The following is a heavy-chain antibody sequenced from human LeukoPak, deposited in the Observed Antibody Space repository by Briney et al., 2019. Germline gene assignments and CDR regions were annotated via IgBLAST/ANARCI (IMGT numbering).Heavy chain of an antibody. CDR1: EFTFSSYE. V-gene: IGHV3-48*03. CDR2: ISDTGSII. CDR3: AREENSLDSSGYSHSDFDY. Sequence: PGGSLRLSCAASEFTFSSYEMNWVRQAPGKGLEWVSYISDTGSIIYYADSVKGRFTISRDNAQNSLYLQMNSLRADDTAVYYCAREENSLDSSGYSHSDFDYWGQGTLVTVSS. D-gene: IGHD3-22*01. J-gene: IGHJ4*02.